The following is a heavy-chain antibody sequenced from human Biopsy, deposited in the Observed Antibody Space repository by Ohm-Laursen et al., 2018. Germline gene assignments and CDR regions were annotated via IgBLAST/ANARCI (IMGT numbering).Heavy chain of an antibody. CDR3: ARVGAGAPSIDYFDY. V-gene: IGHV4-59*07. Sequence: SDTLSLTCTVSGGSIYNFFWSWIRQPAGKGLEWIGYIYYSGSTNYSPSLRSRVTISVDRSKNQFSLELSSVTAAGTAVYYCARVGAGAPSIDYFDYWGQGALVTVSS. D-gene: IGHD1-26*01. CDR2: IYYSGST. CDR1: GGSIYNFF. J-gene: IGHJ4*02.